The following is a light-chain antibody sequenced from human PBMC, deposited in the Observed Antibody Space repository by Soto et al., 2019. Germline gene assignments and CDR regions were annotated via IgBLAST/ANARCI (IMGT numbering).Light chain of an antibody. V-gene: IGKV1-33*01. CDR2: DTI. CDR1: QDLTNY. Sequence: DIQMTQSPPSLAASVGDRVTITCQASQDLTNYLNWYQQKPGEAPKLRIYDTITLEEGVPSRFSGGGSGTDFTFTINGLQPEDAAIYTCQQYVNLPYTFGQGTKLEIK. CDR3: QQYVNLPYT. J-gene: IGKJ2*01.